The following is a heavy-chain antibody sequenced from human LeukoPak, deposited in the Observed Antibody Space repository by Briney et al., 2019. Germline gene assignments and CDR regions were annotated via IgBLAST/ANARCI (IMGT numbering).Heavy chain of an antibody. CDR3: ARQGAAASGRAFDY. CDR2: VYYSGST. J-gene: IGHJ4*02. V-gene: IGHV4-39*01. CDR1: GYSITTNTYY. Sequence: SETLSLTCTVSGYSITTNTYYWGWIRQPPGKGLEWIGSVYYSGSTYYSPSLKSRVTTSVDTSKNQFSLKLSSVTAADTAVYYWARQGAAASGRAFDYWGQGTLVTVSS. D-gene: IGHD6-13*01.